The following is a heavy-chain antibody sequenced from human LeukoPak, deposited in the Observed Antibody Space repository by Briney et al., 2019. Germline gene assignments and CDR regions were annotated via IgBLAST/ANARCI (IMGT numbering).Heavy chain of an antibody. D-gene: IGHD6-13*01. CDR2: IYYSGST. V-gene: IGHV4-30-4*01. CDR1: GGSIRSGDYY. J-gene: IGHJ4*02. CDR3: ARRGLAAAGTRAFDI. Sequence: PSETLSLTCTVSGGSIRSGDYYWSWIRQPPGKGLEWIGYIYYSGSTNYNPSLKSRVTISIDTSKNQFSLKLSSVTAADTAVYYCARRGLAAAGTRAFDIWGQGTLVTVSS.